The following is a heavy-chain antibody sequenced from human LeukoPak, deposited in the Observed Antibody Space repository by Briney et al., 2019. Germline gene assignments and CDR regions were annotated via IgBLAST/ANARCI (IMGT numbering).Heavy chain of an antibody. CDR1: GGTFSSYA. Sequence: SVKVSCKASGGTFSSYAISWVRQAPGQGLEWMGGLIPIFGTANYAQKFQGRVTITADESTSTAYMELSSLRSEDTAVYYCARAPSHYYGSGSYLGYWGQGTLVTVSS. J-gene: IGHJ4*02. V-gene: IGHV1-69*13. D-gene: IGHD3-10*01. CDR3: ARAPSHYYGSGSYLGY. CDR2: LIPIFGTA.